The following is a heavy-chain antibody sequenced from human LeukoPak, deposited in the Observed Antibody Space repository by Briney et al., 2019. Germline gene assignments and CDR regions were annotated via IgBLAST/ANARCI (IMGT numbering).Heavy chain of an antibody. CDR2: INPNSGGT. Sequence: ASVKVSCKASGYTFTGYYMHWARQAPGQGLEWMGRINPNSGGTNYAQKFQGRVTITADKSTSTAYMELSSLRSEDTAVYYCARGGTYYYGSGSYYIENDAFDIWGQGTMVTVSS. J-gene: IGHJ3*02. D-gene: IGHD3-10*01. CDR3: ARGGTYYYGSGSYYIENDAFDI. V-gene: IGHV1-2*06. CDR1: GYTFTGYY.